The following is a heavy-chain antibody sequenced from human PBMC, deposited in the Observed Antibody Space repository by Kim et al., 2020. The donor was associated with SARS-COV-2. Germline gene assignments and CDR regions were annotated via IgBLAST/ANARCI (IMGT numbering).Heavy chain of an antibody. CDR1: GFTFSSCA. J-gene: IGHJ6*02. D-gene: IGHD3-10*01. CDR2: ISYDGSNK. Sequence: GGSLRLSCAASGFTFSSCAIHWVRQAPGKGLEWVAVISYDGSNKNYADSGKGRFTISRDNSKNTLYLQMNSLRAEETALYYCARDPGSRLRGLTYSYYGMDVWGQGTTVTGSS. V-gene: IGHV3-30-3*01. CDR3: ARDPGSRLRGLTYSYYGMDV.